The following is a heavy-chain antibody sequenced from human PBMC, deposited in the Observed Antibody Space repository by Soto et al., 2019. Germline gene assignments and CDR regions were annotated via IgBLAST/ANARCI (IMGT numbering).Heavy chain of an antibody. CDR2: ISSNGGST. V-gene: IGHV3-64*01. Sequence: GGSLRLSCAASGFTFSSYAMHWVRQAPGKGLEYVSAISSNGGSTYYANSVKGRFTISRDNSKNTLYLQMGSLRAEDMAVYYCARVRRCSSTSCTNYYYYYMDVWGKETTVTVSS. CDR3: ARVRRCSSTSCTNYYYYYMDV. J-gene: IGHJ6*03. D-gene: IGHD2-2*01. CDR1: GFTFSSYA.